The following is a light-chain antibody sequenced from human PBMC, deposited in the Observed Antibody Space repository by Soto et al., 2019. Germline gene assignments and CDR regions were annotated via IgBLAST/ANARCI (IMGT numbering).Light chain of an antibody. Sequence: DIQMTQSPSSVSASVGDRVTITCRASQGISSWLAWYQRKPGKATKLRIYGASSLQSGVPSRFSGSGDGTDFARTISSLQPEDFATSYRQQANRSPYTFGQGTKLEIK. CDR2: GAS. CDR1: QGISSW. CDR3: QQANRSPYT. J-gene: IGKJ2*01. V-gene: IGKV1-12*01.